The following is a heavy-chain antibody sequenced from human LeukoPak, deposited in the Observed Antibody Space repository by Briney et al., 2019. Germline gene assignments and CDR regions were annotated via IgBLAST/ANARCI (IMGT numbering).Heavy chain of an antibody. J-gene: IGHJ6*03. CDR1: GGSISSYY. Sequence: SETLSLTCTVSGGSISSYYWSWIRQPAGKGLEWIGRIYTSGSTNYNPSLKSRVTMSVDTSKNQFSLKLSSVTAADTAVYYCARSYGSGIDYYYMDVWGKGTTVTISS. CDR3: ARSYGSGIDYYYMDV. CDR2: IYTSGST. V-gene: IGHV4-4*07. D-gene: IGHD3-10*01.